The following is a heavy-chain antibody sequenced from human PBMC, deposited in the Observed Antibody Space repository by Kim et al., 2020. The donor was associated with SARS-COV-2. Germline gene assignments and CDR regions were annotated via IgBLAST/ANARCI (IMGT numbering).Heavy chain of an antibody. V-gene: IGHV6-1*01. J-gene: IGHJ6*02. Sequence: SQTLSLTCAISGDSVSSNSAAWNWIRQSPSRGLEWLGRTYYRSKWYNDYAVSVKSRITINPDTSKNQFSLQLNSVTPEDTAVYYCARDRGGYSSSWLVTHPPWLAHRRDYYYYGMDVWGQGTTVTVSS. D-gene: IGHD6-13*01. CDR1: GDSVSSNSAA. CDR2: TYYRSKWYN. CDR3: ARDRGGYSSSWLVTHPPWLAHRRDYYYYGMDV.